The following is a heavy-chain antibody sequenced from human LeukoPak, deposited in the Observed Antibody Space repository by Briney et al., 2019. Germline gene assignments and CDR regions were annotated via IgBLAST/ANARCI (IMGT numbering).Heavy chain of an antibody. D-gene: IGHD3-16*01. CDR3: AGDRSWAFDI. J-gene: IGHJ3*02. CDR1: GFTFSDTW. CDR2: IRSDGSDT. V-gene: IGHV3-74*01. Sequence: GGSLRLSCAASGFTFSDTWMHWVRQAPGEGLVWVSRIRSDGSDTRYAESVKGRFTTSRDNAKNTLYLQMNNLRPEDMAVYYCAGDRSWAFDIWGQGTMVTVSS.